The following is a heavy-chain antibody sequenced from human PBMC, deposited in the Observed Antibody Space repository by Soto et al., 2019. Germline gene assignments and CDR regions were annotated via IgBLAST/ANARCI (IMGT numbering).Heavy chain of an antibody. V-gene: IGHV4-59*01. J-gene: IGHJ5*02. CDR1: GGPISSYY. CDR3: AREQTGKQLEAANWFDP. CDR2: IYYSGST. D-gene: IGHD1-1*01. Sequence: SETLSLTCTVSGGPISSYYWSWIRQPPGKGLEWIGYIYYSGSTNYNPSLKSRVTISVDTSKNQFSLKLSSVTAADTAVYYCAREQTGKQLEAANWFDPWGQGTLVTVSS.